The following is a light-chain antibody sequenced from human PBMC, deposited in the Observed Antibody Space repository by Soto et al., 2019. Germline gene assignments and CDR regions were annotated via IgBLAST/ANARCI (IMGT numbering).Light chain of an antibody. V-gene: IGKV3-11*01. CDR1: QSVSSY. J-gene: IGKJ2*01. CDR2: DAS. Sequence: EIVLTQSPSTLSLSPGERATLSCRASQSVSSYLAWYQQKPGQAPRLLIYDASNRATGIPARFSGSWSGTDFTLTISSLEPEDFAVYYCQQRSNWPMYTVGQGTKLEIK. CDR3: QQRSNWPMYT.